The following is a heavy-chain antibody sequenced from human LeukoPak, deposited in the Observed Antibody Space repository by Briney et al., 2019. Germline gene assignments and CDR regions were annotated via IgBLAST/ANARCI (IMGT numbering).Heavy chain of an antibody. Sequence: GGSLRLSCAASGFTFSRYAMSWVRQAPGKGLEWVSSITGSTYYADSVKGRFTISRDNSKNTLYLQMNSLRAEDTAVYYCAKVNYSCNFDYWGQGTLVTVSS. CDR3: AKVNYSCNFDY. CDR2: ITGST. V-gene: IGHV3-23*01. J-gene: IGHJ4*02. D-gene: IGHD4-11*01. CDR1: GFTFSRYA.